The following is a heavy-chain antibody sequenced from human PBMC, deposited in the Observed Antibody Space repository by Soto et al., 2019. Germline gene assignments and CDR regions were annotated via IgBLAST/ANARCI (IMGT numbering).Heavy chain of an antibody. Sequence: QVQLQESGPGLVKPSQTLSLTCTVSGGSISSGGYYWSWIRQHPGKGLEWIGYIYYSGSTYYNPSLKSRVTIPVDTSKNQFSRRLSSVTAADTAVYYCARGGWGREVGWFDPWGQGTLVTVSS. J-gene: IGHJ5*02. CDR1: GGSISSGGYY. V-gene: IGHV4-31*03. CDR2: IYYSGST. D-gene: IGHD2-21*02. CDR3: ARGGWGREVGWFDP.